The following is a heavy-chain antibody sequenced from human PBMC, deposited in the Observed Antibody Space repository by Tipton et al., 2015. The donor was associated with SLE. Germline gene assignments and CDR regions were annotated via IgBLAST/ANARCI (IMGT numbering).Heavy chain of an antibody. D-gene: IGHD5-24*01. J-gene: IGHJ2*01. CDR2: IIPIFGTP. Sequence: QSGAEVKKPGSSVKVSCKASGGTFSNFAISWVRQAPGQGLEWMGEIIPIFGTPNSAQKFQGRVTITADEVTCTAYMELSSLRPEDKAVYYCARRRCLQLDWYFDLLGRGILVTVSS. CDR3: ARRRCLQLDWYFDL. V-gene: IGHV1-69*01. CDR1: GGTFSNFA.